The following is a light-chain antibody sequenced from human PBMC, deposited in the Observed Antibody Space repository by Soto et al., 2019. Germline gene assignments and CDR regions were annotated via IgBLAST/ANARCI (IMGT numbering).Light chain of an antibody. V-gene: IGKV1-39*01. CDR3: QQSFNLPRT. Sequence: DIEMTQSPSSLSASVGETITITCRASQSISSSLNWFQHSPGQPPKLLLFAASNLHAGVPPRFSGSGSGTSFSLTIRSLQPEDLATYYCQQSFNLPRTFGPGTRVEFK. CDR2: AAS. CDR1: QSISSS. J-gene: IGKJ1*01.